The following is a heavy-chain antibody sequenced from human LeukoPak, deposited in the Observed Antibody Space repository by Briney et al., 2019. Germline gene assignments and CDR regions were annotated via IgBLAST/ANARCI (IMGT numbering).Heavy chain of an antibody. D-gene: IGHD2-21*02. CDR1: GYFISSGYY. V-gene: IGHV4-38-2*02. CDR2: IYHGGST. Sequence: SETLSLTCTVSGYFISSGYYWGWIRQPPGKGLEWIGSIYHGGSTYYNPSLKSRVTISVDTSKNQFSLKLSSVTAADTAVYYCARDCGGDCKAFDIWGQGTMVTVSS. J-gene: IGHJ3*02. CDR3: ARDCGGDCKAFDI.